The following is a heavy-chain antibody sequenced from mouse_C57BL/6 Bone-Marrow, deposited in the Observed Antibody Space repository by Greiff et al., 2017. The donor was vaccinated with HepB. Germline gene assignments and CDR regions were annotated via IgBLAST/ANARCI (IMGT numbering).Heavy chain of an antibody. J-gene: IGHJ2*01. CDR1: GYAFSSYW. Sequence: QVHVKQSGAGLVKPGASVKISCKASGYAFSSYWMTWVKQRPGKGLEWIGQIYPGDGDTNYNGKFKGKATLTADKSSSTAYMQLSSLTSEDSAVYFCARYGNYVFYFDYWGQGTTLTVSS. V-gene: IGHV1-80*01. D-gene: IGHD2-1*01. CDR3: ARYGNYVFYFDY. CDR2: IYPGDGDT.